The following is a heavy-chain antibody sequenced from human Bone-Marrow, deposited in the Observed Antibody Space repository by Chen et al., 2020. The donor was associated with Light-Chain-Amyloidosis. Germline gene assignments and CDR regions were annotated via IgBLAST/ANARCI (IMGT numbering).Heavy chain of an antibody. CDR1: GGTFSNFG. CDR2: IIPNLGIA. CDR3: ATSIAVAGSQNGMDV. V-gene: IGHV1-69*04. J-gene: IGHJ6*02. D-gene: IGHD6-19*01. Sequence: QVQLVQSGAEVKKPGSSVKVSCRPSGGTFSNFGINWVRQAPGQGLELMGRIIPNLGIANYAQKFQDRVTITADKSTSTAYMELSRLRSEDTAMYYCATSIAVAGSQNGMDVWGQGTTVTVSS.